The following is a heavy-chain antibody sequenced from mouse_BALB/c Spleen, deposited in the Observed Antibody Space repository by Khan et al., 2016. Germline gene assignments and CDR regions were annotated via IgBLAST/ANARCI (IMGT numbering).Heavy chain of an antibody. V-gene: IGHV14-3*02. CDR1: GFNIKDTY. CDR3: ARTYY. CDR2: IDPANGTT. J-gene: IGHJ2*01. Sequence: VQLQQSGAELVKPGASVKLSCTASGFNIKDTYMHWVKQRPEQGLEWIGRIDPANGTTKYDPKFKGQATITADPFSNTAYLQLSSLTSADTAVYYCARTYYWGQATTITVFS.